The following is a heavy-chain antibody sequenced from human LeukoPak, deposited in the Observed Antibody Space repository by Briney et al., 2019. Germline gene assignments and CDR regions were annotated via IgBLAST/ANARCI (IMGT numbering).Heavy chain of an antibody. CDR2: ISSSGVLI. D-gene: IGHD6-19*01. CDR3: ARVSGSGWHFDY. Sequence: GGSLRLSCAPSGFTFSNYEMNWVRQAPGKGLEWVSFISSSGVLIYYADSVKGRFTTSRDNAKNSLYLQMNSLRVEDTAVYYCARVSGSGWHFDYWGQGSLVTVSS. CDR1: GFTFSNYE. J-gene: IGHJ4*02. V-gene: IGHV3-48*03.